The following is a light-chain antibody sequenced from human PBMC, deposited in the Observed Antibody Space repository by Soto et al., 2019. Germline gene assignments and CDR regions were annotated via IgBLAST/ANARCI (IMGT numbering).Light chain of an antibody. CDR2: KAS. Sequence: DIQMTQSPSTLSASVGDRLTITCRASQSVSSWLAWYQQKSGKAPKLLISKASNLQSGVPSRLSGSGSGTEFTLTISSLQPDDFATYYCQQYYDYPITFGGGTTVGIK. CDR1: QSVSSW. V-gene: IGKV1-5*03. CDR3: QQYYDYPIT. J-gene: IGKJ4*01.